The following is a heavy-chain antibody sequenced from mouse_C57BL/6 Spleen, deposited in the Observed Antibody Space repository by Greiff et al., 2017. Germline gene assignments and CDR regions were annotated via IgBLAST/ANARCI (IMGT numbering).Heavy chain of an antibody. D-gene: IGHD1-1*01. CDR1: GFTFSDYG. J-gene: IGHJ2*01. CDR3: ARCPITTVVAPFDY. CDR2: ISSGSSTI. Sequence: EVNVVESGGGLVKPGGSLKLSCAASGFTFSDYGMHWVRQAPEKGLEWVAYISSGSSTIYYADTVKGRFTISRDNAKNTLFLQMTSLRSEDTAMYYCARCPITTVVAPFDYWGQGTTLTVSS. V-gene: IGHV5-17*01.